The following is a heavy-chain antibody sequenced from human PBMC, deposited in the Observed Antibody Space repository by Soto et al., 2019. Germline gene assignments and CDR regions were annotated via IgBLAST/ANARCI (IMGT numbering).Heavy chain of an antibody. CDR1: GFTFSRYG. J-gene: IGHJ4*02. V-gene: IGHV3-33*01. D-gene: IGHD5-18*01. Sequence: GGSLRLSCAASGFTFSRYGMHWVRQAPGKGLEWVAVIWYDGSNKYYADSVKGRFTISRDNSKNTLYLQMNSLRAEDTAVYYCARGDGYSYGTDYWGQGTLVTVSS. CDR2: IWYDGSNK. CDR3: ARGDGYSYGTDY.